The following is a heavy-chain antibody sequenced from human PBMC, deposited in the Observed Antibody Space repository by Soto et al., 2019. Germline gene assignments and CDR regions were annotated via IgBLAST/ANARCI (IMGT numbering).Heavy chain of an antibody. Sequence: EVQLVKSGGGLVQPGGSLRLSCAASGFTFSGYWMSWVRQAPGKGLEWVANIKQDGSEQFYVDSVKGRFTSSRDNAKNSLYLQMNSLRAEDTAVYYCAREAVWGQGTTVTVSS. J-gene: IGHJ6*02. CDR1: GFTFSGYW. CDR2: IKQDGSEQ. V-gene: IGHV3-7*05. CDR3: AREAV.